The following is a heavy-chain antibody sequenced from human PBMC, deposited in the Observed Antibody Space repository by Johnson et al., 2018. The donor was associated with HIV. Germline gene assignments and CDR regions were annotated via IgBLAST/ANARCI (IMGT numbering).Heavy chain of an antibody. V-gene: IGHV3-20*04. J-gene: IGHJ3*02. D-gene: IGHD6-13*01. Sequence: VQLVESGGGVVRPGGSLRVSCAASGFTFDDYGMSWVRQAPGKGLEWVSRINSDGSSTSYADSVKGRFTISRDNSKNTLYLQMNSLRAEDTAVYYCARAASQQQLKVPFDIWGQGTIVTVSS. CDR2: INSDGSST. CDR3: ARAASQQQLKVPFDI. CDR1: GFTFDDYG.